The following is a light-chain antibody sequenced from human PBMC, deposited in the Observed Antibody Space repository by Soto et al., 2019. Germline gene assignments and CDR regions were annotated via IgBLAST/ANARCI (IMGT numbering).Light chain of an antibody. Sequence: QSALTQPASVSGSPGQSITISCTGTSSDVGSYNLVSWYQQHPGKAPKLMIYEGSKRPSGVSNRFSSSKSGNTASLTISGLQAEDEADYYCCSYAGSSTFHYVFGTGTKLTVL. CDR2: EGS. CDR3: CSYAGSSTFHYV. J-gene: IGLJ1*01. CDR1: SSDVGSYNL. V-gene: IGLV2-23*03.